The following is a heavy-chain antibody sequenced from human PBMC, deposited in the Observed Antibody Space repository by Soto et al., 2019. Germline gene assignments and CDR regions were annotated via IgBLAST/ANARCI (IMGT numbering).Heavy chain of an antibody. Sequence: QVQLVQSGAEVKKPGSSVKVSCKASGGTFSSYAISWVRQAPGQGLEWMGGLIPTFGTANYAQKFKGRVTITADESTSTAYMELSSLRSEDTAVYYCARGLRLGELSSHYWGQGTLFTVSS. J-gene: IGHJ4*02. D-gene: IGHD3-16*02. CDR1: GGTFSSYA. CDR3: ARGLRLGELSSHY. V-gene: IGHV1-69*01. CDR2: LIPTFGTA.